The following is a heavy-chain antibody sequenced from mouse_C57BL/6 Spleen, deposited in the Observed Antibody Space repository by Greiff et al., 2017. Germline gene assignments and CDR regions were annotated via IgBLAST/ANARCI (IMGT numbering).Heavy chain of an antibody. CDR2: IYWDDDK. CDR1: GFSLSTSGMG. V-gene: IGHV8-12*01. Sequence: QVTLKECGPGILQSSQTLSLTCSFSGFSLSTSGMGVSWIRQPSGKGLEWLAHIYWDDDKRYNPSLKSRLTISKDTSRNQVFLKITSVDTADTATYYCARIYGSSHYAMDYWGQGTSVTVSS. D-gene: IGHD1-1*01. J-gene: IGHJ4*01. CDR3: ARIYGSSHYAMDY.